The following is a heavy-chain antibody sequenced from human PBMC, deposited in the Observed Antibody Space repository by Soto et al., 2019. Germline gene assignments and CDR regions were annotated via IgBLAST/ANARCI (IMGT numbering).Heavy chain of an antibody. CDR3: ARWPEYYYYGMDV. CDR2: ISYDGSNK. D-gene: IGHD5-12*01. V-gene: IGHV3-30-3*01. CDR1: GFTFSSYA. J-gene: IGHJ6*02. Sequence: QVQLVESGGGVVQPGRSLRLSCAASGFTFSSYAMHWVRQAPGKGLERVAVISYDGSNKYYADSVKGRFTISRDNSKNTLYLQMNSLRAEETDVYYCARWPEYYYYGMDVWGPGTTVTVSS.